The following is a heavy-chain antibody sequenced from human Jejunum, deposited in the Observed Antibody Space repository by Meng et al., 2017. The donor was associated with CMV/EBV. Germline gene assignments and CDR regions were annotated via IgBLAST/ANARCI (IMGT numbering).Heavy chain of an antibody. CDR2: IRFDGNDK. D-gene: IGHD2-15*01. CDR1: FIFSTYS. V-gene: IGHV3-30*02. J-gene: IGHJ4*02. CDR3: AKDFYSDFLGEVFDY. Sequence: FIFSTYSMHWVRQTPVKGLGWVAFIRFDGNDKRYVGSVKSRFTISRDNSKDTVYLEMNSLRLEDTAVYYCAKDFYSDFLGEVFDYWGQGTLVTVSS.